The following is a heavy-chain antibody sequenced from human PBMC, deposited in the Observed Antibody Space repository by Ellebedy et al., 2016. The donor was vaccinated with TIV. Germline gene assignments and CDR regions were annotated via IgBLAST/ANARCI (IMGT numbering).Heavy chain of an antibody. V-gene: IGHV4-59*01. CDR1: GGSISPYS. D-gene: IGHD2-2*01. J-gene: IGHJ4*02. CDR2: ISYSGST. Sequence: MPSETLSLTCTVSGGSISPYSWSWIRQPPGKGLEWIGYISYSGSTNYKPSLHSRITISLETSKNQFPLKLSSVTAAYTAVYYRARGGVRDRYCSSTSCYGDGNFDYWGQGTLVTVSS. CDR3: ARGGVRDRYCSSTSCYGDGNFDY.